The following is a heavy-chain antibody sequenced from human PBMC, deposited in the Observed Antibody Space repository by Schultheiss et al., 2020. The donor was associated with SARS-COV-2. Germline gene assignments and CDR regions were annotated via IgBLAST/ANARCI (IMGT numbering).Heavy chain of an antibody. J-gene: IGHJ3*02. Sequence: GGSLRLSCATSGLAFSISWMSWVRQAPGKGLEWVSSISSSSSYIYYADSVKGRFTISRDNAKNSLYLQMNSLRAEDTAVYYCAREAADAFDIWGQGTMVTVSS. D-gene: IGHD6-13*01. CDR3: AREAADAFDI. CDR2: ISSSSSYI. CDR1: GLAFSISW. V-gene: IGHV3-21*01.